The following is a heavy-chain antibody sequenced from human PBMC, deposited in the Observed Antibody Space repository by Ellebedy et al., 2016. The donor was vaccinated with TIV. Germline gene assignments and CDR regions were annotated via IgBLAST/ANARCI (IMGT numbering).Heavy chain of an antibody. V-gene: IGHV1-69*06. CDR3: AREGGSYLDY. CDR2: IIPMFGTP. Sequence: SVKVSCXASGGNFNIHFITWVRQAPGQGLEWMGDIIPMFGTPNYAQKFQGRVTITADKSTSTAYMEMSSLRSDDTAVYYCAREGGSYLDYWGQGTLVTVSS. J-gene: IGHJ4*02. CDR1: GGNFNIHF. D-gene: IGHD1-26*01.